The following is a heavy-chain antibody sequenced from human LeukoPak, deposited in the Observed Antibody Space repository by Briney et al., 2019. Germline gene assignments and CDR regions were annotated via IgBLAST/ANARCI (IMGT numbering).Heavy chain of an antibody. CDR1: GDSISSFH. V-gene: IGHV4-4*07. J-gene: IGHJ4*02. CDR3: ASEAYYYDSSGYYKY. D-gene: IGHD3-22*01. CDR2: IYTSGST. Sequence: PSETLSLTCTVSGDSISSFHWSWIRQPAGKGLEWIGRIYTSGSTNYNPSLKGRVTMSVDTSKNQFSLKLSSVTAADTAVYYCASEAYYYDSSGYYKYWGQGTLVTVSS.